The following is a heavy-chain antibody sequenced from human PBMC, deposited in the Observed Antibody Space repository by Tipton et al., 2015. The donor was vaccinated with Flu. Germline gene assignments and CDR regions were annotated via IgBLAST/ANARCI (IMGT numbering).Heavy chain of an antibody. V-gene: IGHV3-30*03. J-gene: IGHJ6*02. Sequence: QLVQSGGGLVQPGRSLRLSCAASGFTFGSYDMHWVRQAPGKGLAWVAVLSYDRSNINYADSVKGRFTISRENSKNTLYLEMNSLRAEDTAVYYCVRESYYALDVWGPGTTVTVSS. CDR2: LSYDRSNI. CDR3: VRESYYALDV. CDR1: GFTFGSYD.